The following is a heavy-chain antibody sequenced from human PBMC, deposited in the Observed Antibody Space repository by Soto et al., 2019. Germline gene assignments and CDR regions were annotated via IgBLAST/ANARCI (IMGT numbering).Heavy chain of an antibody. J-gene: IGHJ6*02. CDR3: ARGRGYCSSTSFYTFYYYYCMDV. CDR1: GGSFSGYY. Sequence: SETLSLTCAVYGGSFSGYYWSWIRQPPGKGLEWIGEINHSGSTNYNPSLKSRVTISVDTSKNQFSLKLSSVTAADTAVYYCARGRGYCSSTSFYTFYYYYCMDVWCQGTTVTVSS. V-gene: IGHV4-34*01. D-gene: IGHD2-2*02. CDR2: INHSGST.